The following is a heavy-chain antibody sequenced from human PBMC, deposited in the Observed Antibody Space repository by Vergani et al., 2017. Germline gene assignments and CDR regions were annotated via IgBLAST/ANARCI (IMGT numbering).Heavy chain of an antibody. CDR3: ARHSTVEWLVKLGSIDP. D-gene: IGHD6-19*01. J-gene: IGHJ5*02. CDR1: GASIRSSNYY. Sequence: QLQLQESGPGLVKPSATLSLPCSVSGASIRSSNYYWGWIRQPQGKGLEWIASIYYSGSTYYNPSLKSRVTISVDTSKNQFSLKLSSVTAADTAVYFCARHSTVEWLVKLGSIDPWGQGILVTVSS. CDR2: IYYSGST. V-gene: IGHV4-39*01.